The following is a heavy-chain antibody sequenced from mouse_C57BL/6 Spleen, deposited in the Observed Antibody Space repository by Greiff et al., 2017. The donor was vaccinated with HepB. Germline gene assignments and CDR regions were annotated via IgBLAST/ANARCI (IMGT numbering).Heavy chain of an antibody. J-gene: IGHJ1*03. V-gene: IGHV1-55*01. D-gene: IGHD1-1*01. CDR2: IYPGSGST. CDR1: GYTFTSYW. CDR3: AREGTLYYYGSSWYFDV. Sequence: VQLQQPGAELVKPGASVKMSCKASGYTFTSYWITWVKQRPGQGLEWIGDIYPGSGSTNYNEKFKSKATLTVDTSSSTAYMQLSSLTSEDSAVYYCAREGTLYYYGSSWYFDVWGTGTTVTVSS.